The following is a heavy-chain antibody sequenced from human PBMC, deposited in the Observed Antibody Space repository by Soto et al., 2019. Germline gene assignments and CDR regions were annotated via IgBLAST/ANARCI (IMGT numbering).Heavy chain of an antibody. CDR1: GFNFNKFA. D-gene: IGHD2-2*03. V-gene: IGHV3-23*01. CDR2: ISDSGST. Sequence: EVQLLESGGGLVQPGGSLRLSCEASGFNFNKFAMSWVRQAPGKGLEWVSTISDSGSTYYTDSVKGRFTISRDNSKNTLYLRMNSLRAEDMAVYYCAKVGGETGYCTRTSGLAYFDYWGQGTPVTVSP. J-gene: IGHJ4*02. CDR3: AKVGGETGYCTRTSGLAYFDY.